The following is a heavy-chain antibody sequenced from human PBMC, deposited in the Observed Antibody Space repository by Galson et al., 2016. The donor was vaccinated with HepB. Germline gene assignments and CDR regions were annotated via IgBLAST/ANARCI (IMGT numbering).Heavy chain of an antibody. D-gene: IGHD6-19*01. CDR2: ISQDGSDK. CDR3: ARGPDRWLWVVGYLDP. J-gene: IGHJ5*02. V-gene: IGHV3-7*01. CDR1: GFTFSNYC. Sequence: SLRLSCAASGFTFSNYCMSWVRQGPGKGLEWVANISQDGSDKYYLDSVKGRFTNSRDNARNSVLLEMNGLRAEGTGVYYCARGPDRWLWVVGYLDPWGQGTPVSVSS.